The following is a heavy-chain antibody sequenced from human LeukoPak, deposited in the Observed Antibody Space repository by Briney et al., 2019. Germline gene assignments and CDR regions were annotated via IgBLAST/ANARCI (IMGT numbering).Heavy chain of an antibody. D-gene: IGHD2-2*03. CDR1: GGSISSYY. Sequence: PSETLSLTCTVSGGSISSYYWTWIREPPGKGLEWIGYIYFSGSTKYNPSLKSRVTMSVDTSKNRFSLKLSSVTAADTAVYYCARHRGYCSSTSCSYNWFDPWGQGTLVTVSS. J-gene: IGHJ5*02. CDR3: ARHRGYCSSTSCSYNWFDP. V-gene: IGHV4-59*08. CDR2: IYFSGST.